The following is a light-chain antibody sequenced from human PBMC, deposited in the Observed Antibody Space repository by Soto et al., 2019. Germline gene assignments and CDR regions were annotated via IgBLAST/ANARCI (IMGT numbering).Light chain of an antibody. CDR2: DTS. J-gene: IGKJ4*01. Sequence: EIVLMQSPGTLSLSPGEGATLSCRASQSVNNNYLAWYQQRPGQAPTVLIFDTSRRATGVPDRFSGSGSGTDFTLTISSLEPDDFAVYYCQQRYNWPLTFGGGTKVEIK. CDR1: QSVNNNY. V-gene: IGKV3D-20*02. CDR3: QQRYNWPLT.